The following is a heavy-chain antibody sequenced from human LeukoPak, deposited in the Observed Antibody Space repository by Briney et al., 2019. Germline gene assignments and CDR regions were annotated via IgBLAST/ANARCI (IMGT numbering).Heavy chain of an antibody. V-gene: IGHV3-30*02. CDR3: ARGARISSSWYSSV. CDR1: GFTFSSYG. D-gene: IGHD2-2*01. J-gene: IGHJ4*02. Sequence: GGSLRLSCAASGFTFSSYGMHWVRQAPGKGLEWVAFIRYDGSNKYYADSVKGRFTISRDNAKNSLYLQMNSLRPEDTAVYYCARGARISSSWYSSVWGQGTLITVS. CDR2: IRYDGSNK.